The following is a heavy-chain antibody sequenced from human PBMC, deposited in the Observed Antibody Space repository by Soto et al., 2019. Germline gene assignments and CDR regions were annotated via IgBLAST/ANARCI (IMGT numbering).Heavy chain of an antibody. CDR1: GDFISNFY. CDR2: ISASGRS. Sequence: QVELQESGPGLVKPSETLSLTCTVSGDFISNFYWSWIRQPDGKGLQSLGRISASGRSNYNPNLQSRVAMSLDTSKNQFSLRLHSLSAADTAVYFCASGMGGYFDLWGRGPLVAVFS. D-gene: IGHD3-16*01. CDR3: ASGMGGYFDL. J-gene: IGHJ2*01. V-gene: IGHV4-4*07.